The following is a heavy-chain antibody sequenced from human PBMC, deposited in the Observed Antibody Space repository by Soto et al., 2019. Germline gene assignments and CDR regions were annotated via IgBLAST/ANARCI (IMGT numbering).Heavy chain of an antibody. V-gene: IGHV4-59*01. CDR3: AREGVAAPYYYYGMDV. J-gene: IGHJ6*02. CDR1: GDSIRSYY. D-gene: IGHD2-15*01. CDR2: ISYTGST. Sequence: TLSLTFTVCGDSIRSYYWSWIRQPPWKGLEWIGYISYTGSTHYNPSLKSRVTISADTSKNQFSLKLSSVTTADTALYYCAREGVAAPYYYYGMDVWGQGSTVTVSS.